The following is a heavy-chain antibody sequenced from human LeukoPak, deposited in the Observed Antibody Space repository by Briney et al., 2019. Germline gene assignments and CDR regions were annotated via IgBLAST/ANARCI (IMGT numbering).Heavy chain of an antibody. CDR3: ARPHIRYGSGSRGYFQH. J-gene: IGHJ1*01. CDR2: INHSGST. D-gene: IGHD3-10*01. CDR1: GGSFSGYY. Sequence: SETLSLTCAVCGGSFSGYYWSWIRQPPGKGLEWIGEINHSGSTNYNPSLKSRVTISVDTSKNQFSLKLSSVTAADTAVYYCARPHIRYGSGSRGYFQHWGQGTLVTVSS. V-gene: IGHV4-34*01.